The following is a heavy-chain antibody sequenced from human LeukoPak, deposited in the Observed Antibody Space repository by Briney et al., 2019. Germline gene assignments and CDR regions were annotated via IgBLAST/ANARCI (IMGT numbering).Heavy chain of an antibody. CDR1: GFSLSTYS. J-gene: IGHJ5*02. Sequence: GGSLRLSCAASGFSLSTYSMNWLRQAPGKGLEWVTGIEYDGSRKHYADSVKGRFTISRDNSRHTVDLQMNSLRVEATAVYHCTRYDSSRFDPWGQGTLVIVSA. V-gene: IGHV3-30*03. CDR3: TRYDSSRFDP. D-gene: IGHD3-3*01. CDR2: IEYDGSRK.